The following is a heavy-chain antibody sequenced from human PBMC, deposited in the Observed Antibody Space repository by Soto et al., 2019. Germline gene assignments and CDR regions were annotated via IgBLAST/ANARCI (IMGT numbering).Heavy chain of an antibody. CDR1: GDSVSSNSAG. V-gene: IGHV6-1*01. J-gene: IGHJ4*01. CDR2: TYYRSKWYY. D-gene: IGHD1-26*01. Sequence: SPTLSLTCAITGDSVSSNSAGWSWVRQSPSRGLEWLGRTYYRSKWYYEYAVSVRGRITINPDTSKNQYSLQLNSVTPEDTAVYFCARGEQYSGRIFDYWGQGTLVTFSS. CDR3: ARGEQYSGRIFDY.